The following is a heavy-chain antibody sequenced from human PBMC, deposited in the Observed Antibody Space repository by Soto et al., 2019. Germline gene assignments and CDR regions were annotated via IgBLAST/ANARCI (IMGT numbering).Heavy chain of an antibody. J-gene: IGHJ4*02. CDR2: ISYDGSRT. Sequence: GGSLRLSCAASGFTFTSYSMHWVRQAPGKGLEWVALISYDGSRTYYGDSVKGRFSISRDNSKNTLSLQINSLRAEDTAVYYCAREGRGDYTNFRPPDFWGQGTLVTV. V-gene: IGHV3-30-3*01. D-gene: IGHD4-4*01. CDR3: AREGRGDYTNFRPPDF. CDR1: GFTFTSYS.